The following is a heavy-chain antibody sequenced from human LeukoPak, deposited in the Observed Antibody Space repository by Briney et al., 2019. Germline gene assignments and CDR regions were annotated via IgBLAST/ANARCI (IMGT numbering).Heavy chain of an antibody. CDR3: ARAPNIKVDTAMPTHFDY. V-gene: IGHV1-69*06. Sequence: GASVKVSCKASGGTFSSYAISWVRQAPGQGLEWMGGIIPIFGTANYAQKFQGRVTITADKSTSTAYMELSSLRSEDTAVYYCARAPNIKVDTAMPTHFDYWGQGTLVTVSS. CDR1: GGTFSSYA. CDR2: IIPIFGTA. D-gene: IGHD5-18*01. J-gene: IGHJ4*02.